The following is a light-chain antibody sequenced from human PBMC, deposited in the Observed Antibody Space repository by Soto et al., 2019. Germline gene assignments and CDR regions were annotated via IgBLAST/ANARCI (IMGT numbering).Light chain of an antibody. Sequence: EIVMTQSPVTLSVSPGERATLSCRASQSVSNNYLAWYQQKPGRAPRLLIYGASNRATGIPDRFSGSGSGTDFTLTISRLEPEDFAVYYCQQYTYSLLTFGGGTKVDIK. CDR1: QSVSNNY. V-gene: IGKV3-20*01. CDR3: QQYTYSLLT. J-gene: IGKJ4*01. CDR2: GAS.